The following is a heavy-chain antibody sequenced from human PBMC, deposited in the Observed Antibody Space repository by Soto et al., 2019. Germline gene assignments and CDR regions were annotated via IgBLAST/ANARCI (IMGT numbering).Heavy chain of an antibody. CDR3: APRAELRKWPRGGAFDI. J-gene: IGHJ3*02. CDR2: IYWDDDK. CDR1: GFSLSTSGVG. D-gene: IGHD5-12*01. V-gene: IGHV2-5*02. Sequence: QITLKESGPTLVKPTQTLTLTCTFSGFSLSTSGVGVGWIRQPPGKALEWLALIYWDDDKRYSPSLKSRLTITKDTSNNQVVLTMTNMDPVDTAAYYCAPRAELRKWPRGGAFDIWGQGTMVTVSS.